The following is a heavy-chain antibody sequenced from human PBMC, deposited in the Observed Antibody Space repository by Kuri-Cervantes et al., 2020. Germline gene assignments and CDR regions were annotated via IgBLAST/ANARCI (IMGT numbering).Heavy chain of an antibody. CDR2: INHSGRT. J-gene: IGHJ6*03. CDR3: ARDSKYSTSSGPDYYSYYYMDV. Sequence: SQTLSLTCAVYGGSFTGYYWTWIRQSQGKGLEWIGEINHSGRTNYNPSLKSRVTISVDTSKNQFSLKLTSVTAADTAVYYCARDSKYSTSSGPDYYSYYYMDVWGKGTTVTVSS. D-gene: IGHD6-6*01. V-gene: IGHV4-34*01. CDR1: GGSFTGYY.